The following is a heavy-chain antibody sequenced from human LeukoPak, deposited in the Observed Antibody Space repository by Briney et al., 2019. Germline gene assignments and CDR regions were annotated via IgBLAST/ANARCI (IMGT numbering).Heavy chain of an antibody. CDR3: AREREDTAMVMFY. V-gene: IGHV1-8*01. J-gene: IGHJ4*02. CDR2: MNPNSGNT. CDR1: GYTFTSYD. D-gene: IGHD5-18*01. Sequence: ASVKVSRKASGYTFTSYDINWVRQATGQGLEWMGWMNPNSGNTGYAQKFQGRVTMTRNTSISTAYMELSSLRSEDTAVYYCAREREDTAMVMFYWGQGTLVTVSS.